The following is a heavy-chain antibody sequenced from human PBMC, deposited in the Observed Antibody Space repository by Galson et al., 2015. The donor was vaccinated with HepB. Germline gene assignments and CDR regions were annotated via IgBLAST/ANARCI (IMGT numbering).Heavy chain of an antibody. J-gene: IGHJ3*02. CDR3: AKDIRLSTYYDILTGYYPVYTDAFDI. D-gene: IGHD3-9*01. CDR2: ISGSGGST. CDR1: GFTFSSYA. V-gene: IGHV3-23*01. Sequence: SLRLSCAASGFTFSSYAMSWVRQAPGKGLEWVSAISGSGGSTYYADSVKGRFTISRDNSKNTLYLQMNSLRAEDKAVYYCAKDIRLSTYYDILTGYYPVYTDAFDIWGQGTMVTVSS.